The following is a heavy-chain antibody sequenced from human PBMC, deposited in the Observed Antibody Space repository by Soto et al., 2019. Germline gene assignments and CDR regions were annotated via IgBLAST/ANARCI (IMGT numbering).Heavy chain of an antibody. J-gene: IGHJ4*02. V-gene: IGHV4-34*01. D-gene: IGHD2-21*01. CDR1: GGSFSGFY. CDR2: ITHSGNT. CDR3: ARLVGDYFDS. Sequence: QVQLQQWGAGLLKPSGPLSLTCAVYGGSFSGFYWSWIRQPPGKGLEWIGAITHSGNTYDKASLKSRVTISLDTYKNQFSLNVRSGTAADTAVYYCARLVGDYFDSWGQGTLVTVSS.